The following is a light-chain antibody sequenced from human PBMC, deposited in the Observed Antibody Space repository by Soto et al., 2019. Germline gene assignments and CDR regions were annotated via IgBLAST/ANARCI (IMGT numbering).Light chain of an antibody. CDR2: DAS. CDR3: QHRAVWPVT. J-gene: IGKJ5*01. V-gene: IGKV3-11*01. Sequence: EIVLTQSPATLSLSPGERATLSCRASQSVRSYLAWYQQKPGLPPRLLIYDASNRAPGIPPRFSASGSGTDFTLSISGLEPEDFAVYYCQHRAVWPVTFGQGTRLEIK. CDR1: QSVRSY.